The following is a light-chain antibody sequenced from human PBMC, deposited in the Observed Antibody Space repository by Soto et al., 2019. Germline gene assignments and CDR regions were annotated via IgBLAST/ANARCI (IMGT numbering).Light chain of an antibody. CDR3: QHYGSLQWT. CDR2: GAS. V-gene: IGKV3-20*01. J-gene: IGKJ1*01. Sequence: ESVLTQSPGTLSLSPGERATLSCRASQSVRSSFLAWYQQKPGQAPRLFIYGASSRAAGIPDRFSGSGSGTDFTLTISRLEPEDFAVYYCQHYGSLQWTFGQGTKVDIK. CDR1: QSVRSSF.